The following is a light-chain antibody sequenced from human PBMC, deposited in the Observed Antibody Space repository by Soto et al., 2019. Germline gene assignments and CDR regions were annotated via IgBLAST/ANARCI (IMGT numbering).Light chain of an antibody. CDR3: QLYNTYPWT. J-gene: IGKJ1*01. Sequence: EIKMKQSPSTVSATVGDRVTITCRASQSISSWLAWYQQKPGKAPKLLIYKASTLGSGVPSRFSGSGSGTEFTLTISSLQPDDFATYYCQLYNTYPWTFGQGTMV. CDR1: QSISSW. V-gene: IGKV1-5*03. CDR2: KAS.